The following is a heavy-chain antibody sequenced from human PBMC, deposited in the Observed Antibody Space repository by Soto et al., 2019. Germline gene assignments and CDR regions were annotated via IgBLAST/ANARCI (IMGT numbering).Heavy chain of an antibody. CDR1: GGSISSYH. J-gene: IGHJ6*03. CDR3: AREVGYYYYYMDV. Sequence: SETLSLTCTVSGGSISSYHWSWIRQPPGKGLEWIGYIYYSGSTNYNPSLKSRVTISVDTSKNQFSLKLSSVTAADTAVYYCAREVGYYYYYMDVWGKGTTVTVSS. V-gene: IGHV4-59*01. CDR2: IYYSGST.